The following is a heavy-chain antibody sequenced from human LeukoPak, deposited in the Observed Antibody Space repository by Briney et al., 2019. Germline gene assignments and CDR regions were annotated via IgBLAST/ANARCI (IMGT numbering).Heavy chain of an antibody. J-gene: IGHJ5*02. CDR2: IYSGGST. CDR3: AREGIAVAGTGYNWFDP. V-gene: IGHV3-53*05. Sequence: GGSLRLSCAASGFTVSSNYMSWVRQAPGKGLEWVSVIYSGGSTYYADSVKGRFTISRDNSKNTLYLQMGSLRAEDMAVYYCAREGIAVAGTGYNWFDPWGQGTLVTVSS. D-gene: IGHD6-19*01. CDR1: GFTVSSNY.